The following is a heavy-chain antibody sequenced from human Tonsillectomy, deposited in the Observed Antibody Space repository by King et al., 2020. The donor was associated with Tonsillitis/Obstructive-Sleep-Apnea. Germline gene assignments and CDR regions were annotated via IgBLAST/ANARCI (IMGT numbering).Heavy chain of an antibody. CDR3: ARKGVAVVGSRGAFDI. Sequence: VQLVESGSELRKPGASVKVSCKASGYSFNNYAMNWVRQAPGQGPEWMGWINTDTGNTTYAQGFTGRFVFSLDTSISTAYLQISSLKAEDTALYYCARKGVAVVGSRGAFDIWGQGTMVTVSS. CDR2: INTDTGNT. D-gene: IGHD2-2*01. V-gene: IGHV7-4-1*02. J-gene: IGHJ3*02. CDR1: GYSFNNYA.